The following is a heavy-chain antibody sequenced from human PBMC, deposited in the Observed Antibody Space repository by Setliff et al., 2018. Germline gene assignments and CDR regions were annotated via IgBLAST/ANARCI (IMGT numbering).Heavy chain of an antibody. J-gene: IGHJ6*03. V-gene: IGHV4-59*08. CDR3: ARGGDIITIFGVVTPDYYYYMDV. D-gene: IGHD3-3*01. CDR1: GGSISSSY. CDR2: FYHSGSM. Sequence: SETLSLTCTVSGGSISSSYWSWVRQPPGKGLEWVGYFYHSGSMNYNPSLKGRVTMSVDTSNNQLSLQLTSVSAADTAIYYCARGGDIITIFGVVTPDYYYYMDVWGTGTTVTVSS.